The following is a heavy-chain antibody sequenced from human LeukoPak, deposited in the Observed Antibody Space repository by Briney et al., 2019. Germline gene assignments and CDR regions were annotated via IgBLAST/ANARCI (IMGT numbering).Heavy chain of an antibody. Sequence: GGSLRLSCAASGFTFSSYAMSWVRQAPGKGLEWVSAISGSGGSTYYADSVKGRFTISRDNSKNTLYLQMNSLRAEDTAVYYCARNGLSRYYDSSGYPLLYYCYGMDVWGQGTTVTVSS. CDR2: ISGSGGST. D-gene: IGHD3-22*01. V-gene: IGHV3-23*01. CDR1: GFTFSSYA. J-gene: IGHJ6*02. CDR3: ARNGLSRYYDSSGYPLLYYCYGMDV.